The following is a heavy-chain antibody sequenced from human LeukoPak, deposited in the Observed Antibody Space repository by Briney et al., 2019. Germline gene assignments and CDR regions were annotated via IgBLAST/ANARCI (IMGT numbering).Heavy chain of an antibody. J-gene: IGHJ3*02. Sequence: PGGSLRLSCAASGFTFSSYWMHWVRQAPGKGLVWVSRINSDGSSTSYADSVKGRFTISRDNAKNALCLQMNSLRAEDTAVYYCASLFLCYGCSSSSDSFNIWGQGTMVTVSS. CDR1: GFTFSSYW. D-gene: IGHD6-6*01. CDR2: INSDGSST. V-gene: IGHV3-74*01. CDR3: ASLFLCYGCSSSSDSFNI.